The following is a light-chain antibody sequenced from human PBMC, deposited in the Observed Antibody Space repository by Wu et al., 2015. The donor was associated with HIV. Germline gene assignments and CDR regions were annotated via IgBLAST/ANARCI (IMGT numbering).Light chain of an antibody. V-gene: IGKV1-13*02. CDR2: DAS. CDR3: QQLNSYPLT. J-gene: IGKJ5*01. CDR1: QDISTY. Sequence: AIQLTQSPSSLSVSIGDRVNITCRASQDISTYLAWYQQTPGKAPRVLIYDASTLQSGVSSRFSGSGSGAHFTLTISGLQREDFAVYFCQQLNSYPLTFGQGSRLEI.